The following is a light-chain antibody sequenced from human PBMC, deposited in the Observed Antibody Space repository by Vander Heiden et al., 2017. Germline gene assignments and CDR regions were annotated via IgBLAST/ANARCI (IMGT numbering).Light chain of an antibody. CDR1: QSVSSSY. Sequence: IVLTQSPGPLSLSPGERATLSCRASQSVSSSYFAWYQQKPGQAPRLLIYGASSRATGIPDFTLTISRLEPEDFAVYYCQQYGSSPLTFGGGTKVEIK. V-gene: IGKV3-20*01. J-gene: IGKJ4*01. CDR3: QQYGSSPLT. CDR2: GAS.